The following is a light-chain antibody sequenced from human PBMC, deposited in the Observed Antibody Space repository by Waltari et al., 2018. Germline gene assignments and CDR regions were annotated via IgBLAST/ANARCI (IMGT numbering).Light chain of an antibody. V-gene: IGLV2-11*01. CDR2: EVI. J-gene: IGLJ3*02. CDR1: SSDVGRYNY. Sequence: QSALIQPRSVSGSPGQSVTISCTGSSSDVGRYNYVSWYQQHSGKAPKLIIYEVIERPSGVPDRVSGSKSGDTASLTISGLQAEDEADYYCCSYAGSHSWVFGGGTKLTVL. CDR3: CSYAGSHSWV.